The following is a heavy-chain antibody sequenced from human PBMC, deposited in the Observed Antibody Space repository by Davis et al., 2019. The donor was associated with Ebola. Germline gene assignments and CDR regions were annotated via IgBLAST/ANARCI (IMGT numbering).Heavy chain of an antibody. Sequence: GESLKISCAASGFTFSSYAMSWVRQAPGKGLEWVSAISGSGGSTYYADSVKGRFTISRDNSKNTLYLQMNSLRAEDTAVYYCELTVDAFDIWGQGTMVTVSS. D-gene: IGHD7-27*01. CDR2: ISGSGGST. CDR1: GFTFSSYA. J-gene: IGHJ3*02. V-gene: IGHV3-23*01. CDR3: ELTVDAFDI.